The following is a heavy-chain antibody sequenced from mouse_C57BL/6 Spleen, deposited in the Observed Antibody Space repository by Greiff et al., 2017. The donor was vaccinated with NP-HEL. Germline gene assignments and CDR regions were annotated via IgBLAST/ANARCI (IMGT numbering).Heavy chain of an antibody. Sequence: EVELVESGGGSVKPGGSLKLSCAASGFTFSSYAMSWVRQSPEKRLEWVAEISSGGSYTYYQATVTGRFTISRDNAKNTLYLEMSSLRPEDTAMYYCARDRGNYYGSRGTSFAYWGQGTLVTVSA. J-gene: IGHJ3*01. CDR3: ARDRGNYYGSRGTSFAY. CDR2: ISSGGSYT. CDR1: GFTFSSYA. D-gene: IGHD1-1*01. V-gene: IGHV5-9-4*01.